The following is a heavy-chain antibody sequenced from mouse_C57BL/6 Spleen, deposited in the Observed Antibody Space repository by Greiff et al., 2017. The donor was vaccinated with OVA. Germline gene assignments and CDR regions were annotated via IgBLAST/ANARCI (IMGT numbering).Heavy chain of an antibody. CDR2: IYPGSGST. D-gene: IGHD1-1*01. CDR3: ARYYGSRHRYFDV. CDR1: GYTFTSYW. Sequence: QVQLKQSGAELVKPGASVKMSCKASGYTFTSYWITWVKQRPGQGLEWIGDIYPGSGSTNYNEKFKSKATLTVDTSSSTAYMQLSSLTSEDSAVYYCARYYGSRHRYFDVWGTGTTVTVSS. V-gene: IGHV1-55*01. J-gene: IGHJ1*03.